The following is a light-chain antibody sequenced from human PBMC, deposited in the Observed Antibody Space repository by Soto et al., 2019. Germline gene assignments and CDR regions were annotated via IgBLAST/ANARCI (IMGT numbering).Light chain of an antibody. V-gene: IGKV1-5*01. Sequence: DIQMTQSPSTLSAFVGDRVTITCRASQSISSWLAWYQQRPGKAPKLLIYDASSLESGVPSRFSGSGSGTEFTLTISSLQPDDFATYYCQQYNSPVYTFGQGTKLEIK. CDR2: DAS. CDR1: QSISSW. CDR3: QQYNSPVYT. J-gene: IGKJ2*01.